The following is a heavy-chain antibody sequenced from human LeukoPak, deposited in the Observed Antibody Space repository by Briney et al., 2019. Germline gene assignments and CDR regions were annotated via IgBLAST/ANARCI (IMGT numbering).Heavy chain of an antibody. D-gene: IGHD2-15*01. CDR1: GFTLSKYW. CDR3: ARVSTGSSSYDY. CDR2: ISSDGTTT. Sequence: GGSLRLSCAASGFTLSKYWMHWVRQAPGKGLAWVSRISSDGTTTAYADSVKGRFTISRDSAKNMLYLQMNSLRVEDTAMYYCARVSTGSSSYDYWGQGTLVTVSS. J-gene: IGHJ4*02. V-gene: IGHV3-74*01.